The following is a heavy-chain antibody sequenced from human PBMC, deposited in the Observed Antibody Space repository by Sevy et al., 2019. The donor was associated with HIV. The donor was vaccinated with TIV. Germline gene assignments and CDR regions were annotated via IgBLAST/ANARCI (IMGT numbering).Heavy chain of an antibody. CDR3: ARGTQTQMIRGFLSDY. Sequence: GGSLRLSCVASGFTFSNFAMHWVRQSPGKGLEWVAVISNDGTKKYYSDSVEGRFTISRDTSKATLYLQMNSLRTEDTALYYCARGTQTQMIRGFLSDYWGQGTLVTVSS. D-gene: IGHD3-10*01. CDR1: GFTFSNFA. J-gene: IGHJ4*02. V-gene: IGHV3-30*04. CDR2: ISNDGTKK.